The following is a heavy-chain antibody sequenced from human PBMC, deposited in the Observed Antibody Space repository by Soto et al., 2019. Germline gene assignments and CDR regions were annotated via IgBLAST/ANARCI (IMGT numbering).Heavy chain of an antibody. D-gene: IGHD6-19*01. Sequence: ASVKVSCKVSGYTLTELSMHWVRQAPGKGLEWMGGFDPEDGETIYAQKFQGRVTMTEDTSTDTAYMELSSLRSEDTAVYYCATATRRIAVALGWFDPWGQGTLVTVSS. CDR3: ATATRRIAVALGWFDP. J-gene: IGHJ5*02. V-gene: IGHV1-24*01. CDR2: FDPEDGET. CDR1: GYTLTELS.